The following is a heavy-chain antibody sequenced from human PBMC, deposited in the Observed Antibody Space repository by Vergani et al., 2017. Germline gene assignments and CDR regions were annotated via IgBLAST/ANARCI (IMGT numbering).Heavy chain of an antibody. CDR3: ASSRNCNSYWYFDL. Sequence: QVQLQESGPGLVKPSQTLSLTCTVSGGSIRSGGYYWSWIRHHPGKGLEWIGYIYYSGSTYYNPSLKSRVTISVDTSKNQFSLKLSSVTAAVTAVYYCASSRNCNSYWYFDLWGRGTLVTVSS. V-gene: IGHV4-31*03. D-gene: IGHD1-20*01. CDR2: IYYSGST. J-gene: IGHJ2*01. CDR1: GGSIRSGGYY.